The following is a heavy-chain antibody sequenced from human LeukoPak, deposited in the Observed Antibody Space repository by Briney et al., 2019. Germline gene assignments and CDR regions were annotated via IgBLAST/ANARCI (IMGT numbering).Heavy chain of an antibody. V-gene: IGHV3-30*04. CDR2: ISYDGSNK. Sequence: GRSLRLSCAASGFTFSSYAMHWVRQAPRKGLEWVAVISYDGSNKYYADSVKGRFTISRDNSKNTLYLQMNSLRAEDTAVYYCARDQIAAALFDYWGQGTLVTVSS. D-gene: IGHD6-13*01. CDR1: GFTFSSYA. J-gene: IGHJ4*02. CDR3: ARDQIAAALFDY.